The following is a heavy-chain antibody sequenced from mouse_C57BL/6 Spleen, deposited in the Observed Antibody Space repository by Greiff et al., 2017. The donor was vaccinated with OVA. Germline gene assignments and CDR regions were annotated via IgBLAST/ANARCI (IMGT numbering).Heavy chain of an antibody. J-gene: IGHJ2*01. CDR2: IDPSDSST. CDR1: GYTFTSYW. V-gene: IGHV1-59*01. D-gene: IGHD3-2*02. CDR3: ARGAAQADY. Sequence: QVQLQQPGAELVRPGTSVTLSCTASGYTFTSYWMHWVKQRPGQGLEWIGVIDPSDSSTTSNQKFKGKATLTVDTSSSTAYVQRSSLTSEDSAVYYCARGAAQADYWGQGTTLTVSS.